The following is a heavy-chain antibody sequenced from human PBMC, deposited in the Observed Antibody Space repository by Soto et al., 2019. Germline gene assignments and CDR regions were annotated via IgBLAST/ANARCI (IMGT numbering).Heavy chain of an antibody. J-gene: IGHJ6*02. V-gene: IGHV3-53*01. Sequence: GGSLRLSCAASGFTVSSNDMSWVRQAPGKGLEWVSVIYSGGSTYYADSVKGRFTISRDNSKNTLYLQMNSLRAEDTAVYYCARDSSPGYYYGMDVWGQGTTVTVSS. CDR1: GFTVSSND. CDR2: IYSGGST. CDR3: ARDSSPGYYYGMDV.